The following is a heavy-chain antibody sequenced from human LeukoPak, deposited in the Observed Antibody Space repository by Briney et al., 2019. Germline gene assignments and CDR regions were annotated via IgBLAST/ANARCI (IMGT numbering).Heavy chain of an antibody. CDR2: IYYSGST. J-gene: IGHJ4*02. CDR1: GGSITPYY. D-gene: IGHD2-8*02. Sequence: SETLSLTCTVSGGSITPYYWSWIRQSPGKGLEWIAYIYYSGSTNYNPSLKSRVTISVDTSKNQFSLKLSSVTAADTAVYYCAAFDTGFDYWGQGTLVTVSS. V-gene: IGHV4-59*01. CDR3: AAFDTGFDY.